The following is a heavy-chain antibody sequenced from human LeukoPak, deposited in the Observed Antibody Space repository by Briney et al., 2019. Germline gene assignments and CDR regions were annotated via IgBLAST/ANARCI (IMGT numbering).Heavy chain of an antibody. V-gene: IGHV3-23*01. CDR3: AKDPNRLYCSSTSCYFDY. D-gene: IGHD2-2*01. CDR1: GFTFSSYA. CDR2: ISGSGGST. Sequence: PWGFLRLSCAASGFTFSSYAMSWVRQAPGKGLEWVSAISGSGGSTYYADSVKGRFTISRDNSKNTLYLQMNSLRAEDTAVYYCAKDPNRLYCSSTSCYFDYWGQGTLVTVSS. J-gene: IGHJ4*02.